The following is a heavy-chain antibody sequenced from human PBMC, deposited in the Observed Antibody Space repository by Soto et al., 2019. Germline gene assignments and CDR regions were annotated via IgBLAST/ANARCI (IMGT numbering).Heavy chain of an antibody. CDR2: IYWDDDK. D-gene: IGHD5-18*01. CDR1: AFSLSTSVVG. Sequence: SGPTLVNPTQTLTLSCTFSAFSLSTSVVGVGWIRQPPGKALEWLALIYWDDDKRYSPTLKSRLTITKDTSKNQLVLTMTNMNHVNTATYSCAHHCSYGLVHWGPGTLVTISS. J-gene: IGHJ4*02. V-gene: IGHV2-5*02. CDR3: AHHCSYGLVH.